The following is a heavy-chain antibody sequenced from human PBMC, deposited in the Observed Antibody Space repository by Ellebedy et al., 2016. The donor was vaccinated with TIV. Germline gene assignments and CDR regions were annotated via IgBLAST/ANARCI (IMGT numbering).Heavy chain of an antibody. J-gene: IGHJ4*02. D-gene: IGHD3-10*02. CDR1: GFTFTSYA. CDR2: ITHNGATT. V-gene: IGHV3-23*01. Sequence: GESLKISCAASGFTFTSYAMTWVRQAPGKGLEWVSSITHNGATTYYADSVKGRFTISRDISRNTLYLQMSGLRAEDTAIYYCARGKSGTYVHHAFDYWGQGTLVTVSS. CDR3: ARGKSGTYVHHAFDY.